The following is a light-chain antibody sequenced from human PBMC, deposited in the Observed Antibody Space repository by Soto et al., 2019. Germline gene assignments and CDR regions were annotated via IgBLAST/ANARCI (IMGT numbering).Light chain of an antibody. Sequence: DIQMTQSPSSLSASVGDRVTITCRASQGISSWLAWYQHKPGKAPKVLIYVASSLRSGVPSRFSGSGSGTDFSLTISSLQPEDFATYYCQQANSYPLTFGGGTKVDIK. CDR2: VAS. J-gene: IGKJ4*01. CDR1: QGISSW. CDR3: QQANSYPLT. V-gene: IGKV1-12*01.